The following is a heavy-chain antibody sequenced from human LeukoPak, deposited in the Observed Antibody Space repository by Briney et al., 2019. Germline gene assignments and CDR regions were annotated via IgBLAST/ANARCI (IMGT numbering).Heavy chain of an antibody. CDR1: GGSISSSSYY. V-gene: IGHV4-39*07. CDR2: IYTSGST. CDR3: ARDLGAAAGNLYYYYYMDV. D-gene: IGHD6-13*01. J-gene: IGHJ6*03. Sequence: SETLSLTCTVSGGSISSSSYYWGWIRQPPGKGLEWIGRIYTSGSTNYNPSLKSRVTISVDTSKNQFSLKLSSVTAADTAVYYCARDLGAAAGNLYYYYYMDVWGKGTTVTISS.